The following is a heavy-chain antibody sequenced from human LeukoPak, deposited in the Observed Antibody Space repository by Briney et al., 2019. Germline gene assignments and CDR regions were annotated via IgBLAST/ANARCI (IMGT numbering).Heavy chain of an antibody. CDR1: GGTFSSYA. D-gene: IGHD2-2*01. CDR3: ARDGGAYCSSTSCLYEDDY. V-gene: IGHV1-69*01. J-gene: IGHJ4*02. CDR2: IIPIFGTA. Sequence: SVKVSCKASGGTFSSYAISWVRQAPGQGLEWMGGIIPIFGTANYAQKFQGRVTITADESTSTAYMELSSLRSEDTAVYYCARDGGAYCSSTSCLYEDDYWGQGTLVTVSS.